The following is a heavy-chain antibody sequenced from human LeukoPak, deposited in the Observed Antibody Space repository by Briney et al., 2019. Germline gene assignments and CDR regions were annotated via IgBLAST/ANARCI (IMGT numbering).Heavy chain of an antibody. CDR2: INPNSGGT. Sequence: GASVKVSCKASGYTFTGYYMHWVRQAPGQGLEWMGWINPNSGGTNYAQKFQGRVTMTRDTSISTAYMELSRLRSDDTAVYYCARDTDDFWSGYYFDYWGQGTLVTVSS. CDR1: GYTFTGYY. D-gene: IGHD3-3*01. V-gene: IGHV1-2*02. CDR3: ARDTDDFWSGYYFDY. J-gene: IGHJ4*02.